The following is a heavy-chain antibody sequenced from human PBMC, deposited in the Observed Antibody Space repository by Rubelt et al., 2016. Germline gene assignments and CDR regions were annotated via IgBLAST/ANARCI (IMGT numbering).Heavy chain of an antibody. CDR1: GGSISSYY. V-gene: IGHV4-59*08. D-gene: IGHD2-21*01. CDR3: ARRPYCGGDCYFFDY. CDR2: VHYSGST. J-gene: IGHJ4*02. Sequence: GLVKPSETLSLTCTVSGGSISSYYWSWIRQPPGKGLEWIGYVHYSGSTDYNPSLQSRVTISVDTSKKQVSLKVRSVTAADTAVYYCARRPYCGGDCYFFDYWGQGSLVTVSS.